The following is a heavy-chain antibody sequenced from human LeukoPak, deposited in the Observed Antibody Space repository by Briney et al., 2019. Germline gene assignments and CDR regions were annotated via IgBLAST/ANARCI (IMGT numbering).Heavy chain of an antibody. V-gene: IGHV4-34*01. CDR3: ARGRLFYGSGSNGPQPRAPEAFDI. CDR1: GGSFSGYY. CDR2: INHSGST. J-gene: IGHJ3*02. D-gene: IGHD3-10*01. Sequence: PSETLSLTCAVYGGSFSGYYWCWIRQPPGKGLEWIGEINHSGSTNYNPSLKSRVTISVDTSKNQFSLKLSSVTAADTAVYYCARGRLFYGSGSNGPQPRAPEAFDIWGQGTMVTVSS.